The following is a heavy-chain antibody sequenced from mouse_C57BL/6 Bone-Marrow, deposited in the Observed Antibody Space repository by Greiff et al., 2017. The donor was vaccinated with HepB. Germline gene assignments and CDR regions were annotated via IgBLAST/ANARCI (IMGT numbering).Heavy chain of an antibody. D-gene: IGHD2-5*01. CDR1: GFTFSNYW. V-gene: IGHV6-3*01. CDR2: IRLKSDNYAT. J-gene: IGHJ2*01. CDR3: TVPAYYSNFDY. Sequence: EVQLQQSGGGLVQPGGSMKLSCVASGFTFSNYWMNWVRQSPEKGLEWVAQIRLKSDNYATHYAESVKGRFTISRDDSKSSVYLQMNNLRAEDTGIYYCTVPAYYSNFDYWGQGTTLTVSS.